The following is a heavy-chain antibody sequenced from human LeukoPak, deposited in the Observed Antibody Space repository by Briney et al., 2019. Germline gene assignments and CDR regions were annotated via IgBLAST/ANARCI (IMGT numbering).Heavy chain of an antibody. V-gene: IGHV1-69*05. Sequence: ASVKVSCKASGGTFSSYAISWVRQAPGQGLEWMGGIIPIFGTANYAQKFQGRVTITTDESTSTAYMELSSLRSEDTAVYYCASPYYYDTSHAFDIWGQGTMVTVSS. CDR1: GGTFSSYA. CDR2: IIPIFGTA. J-gene: IGHJ3*02. CDR3: ASPYYYDTSHAFDI. D-gene: IGHD3-22*01.